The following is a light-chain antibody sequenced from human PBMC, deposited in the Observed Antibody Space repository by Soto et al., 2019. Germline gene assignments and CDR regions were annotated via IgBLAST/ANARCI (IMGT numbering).Light chain of an antibody. Sequence: DIQMTQSTSTLSASVGDRVTITFRASQSISSWLAWYQQKPGKAPKLLIYDASRLESGVPSRFSGSGSGTEFNLTISSLQPDDFATYYCQQYNSYSWKFGQGTKVEIK. CDR3: QQYNSYSWK. J-gene: IGKJ1*01. V-gene: IGKV1-5*01. CDR1: QSISSW. CDR2: DAS.